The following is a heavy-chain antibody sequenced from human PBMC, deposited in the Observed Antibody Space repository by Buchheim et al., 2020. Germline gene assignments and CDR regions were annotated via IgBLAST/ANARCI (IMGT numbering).Heavy chain of an antibody. CDR1: GFTFSSYA. CDR2: ISYDGSNK. D-gene: IGHD6-19*01. J-gene: IGHJ4*02. V-gene: IGHV3-30-3*01. Sequence: QVQLVESGGGVVQPGRSLRLSCAASGFTFSSYAMHWVRQAPGKGLEWVAVISYDGSNKYYADSVKGRFTISRDNSKNTLYLQMNSLRAEDTAVYYCARAEGYSSAREPLAYWGQGTL. CDR3: ARAEGYSSAREPLAY.